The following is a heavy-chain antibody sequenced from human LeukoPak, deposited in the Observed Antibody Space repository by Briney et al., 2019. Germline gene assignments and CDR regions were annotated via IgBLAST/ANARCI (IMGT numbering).Heavy chain of an antibody. CDR3: VRGGYCSSSICYSLNAFDI. D-gene: IGHD2-2*01. CDR2: ITGSGTTI. J-gene: IGHJ3*02. CDR1: GFTFSSYE. V-gene: IGHV3-48*03. Sequence: PGGSLRLSCAASGFTFSSYEMNWVRQAPGKGLEWVSYITGSGTTIYYADSVKGRFTISRDNAKNSLYLQMNSLRAEDAAVYYCVRGGYCSSSICYSLNAFDIWGQGTMFTVSS.